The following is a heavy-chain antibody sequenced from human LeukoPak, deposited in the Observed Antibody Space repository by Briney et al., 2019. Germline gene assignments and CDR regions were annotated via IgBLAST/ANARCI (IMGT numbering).Heavy chain of an antibody. CDR1: GYTFTSYA. J-gene: IGHJ4*02. CDR2: INANTGNP. Sequence: ASVKVSCEASGYTFTSYAMNWVRQAPGQGLEWMGWINANTGNPTYAQGFTGRFVFSLDTSVSTAYLHISSLKAEDTAVYYCARLKKPDDDFWSGYPNQFDYWGQGTLVTVSS. D-gene: IGHD3-3*01. CDR3: ARLKKPDDDFWSGYPNQFDY. V-gene: IGHV7-4-1*02.